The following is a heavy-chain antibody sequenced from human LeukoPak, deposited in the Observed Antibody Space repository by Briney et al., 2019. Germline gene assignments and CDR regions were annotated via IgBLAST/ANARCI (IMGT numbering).Heavy chain of an antibody. J-gene: IGHJ6*02. Sequence: PSETLSLTCTVSGGSISSHYWSWIRQPPGKGLEWIGYIYYSGSTNYNPSLKSRVTISVDTSKNQFSLKLSSVTAADTAVYYCATTQGKIVGATRYYYGMDVWGQGTTVTVSS. CDR2: IYYSGST. D-gene: IGHD1-26*01. CDR1: GGSISSHY. V-gene: IGHV4-59*08. CDR3: ATTQGKIVGATRYYYGMDV.